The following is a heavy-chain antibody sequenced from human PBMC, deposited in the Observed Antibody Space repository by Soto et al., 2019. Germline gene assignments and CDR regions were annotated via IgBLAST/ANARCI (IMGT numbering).Heavy chain of an antibody. Sequence: GASVKVSCKASGYTFTNFYIHWIRQAPGQGLEWMGMINPSDDSTNYAQKFQGRVTMTRDTSTDTVYMDLSSLRPEDTAVYYCAKGHSGSPDYWGQGTLVTVSS. CDR2: INPSDDST. CDR1: GYTFTNFY. CDR3: AKGHSGSPDY. J-gene: IGHJ4*02. D-gene: IGHD3-10*01. V-gene: IGHV1-46*01.